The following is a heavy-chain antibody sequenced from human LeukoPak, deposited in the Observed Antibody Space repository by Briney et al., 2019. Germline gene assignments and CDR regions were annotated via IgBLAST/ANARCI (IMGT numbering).Heavy chain of an antibody. Sequence: ASETLSLTCTVSGGSISSYYWSWIRQPPGKGLEWIGYIYYSGSTNYNPSLKSRVTISVDTSKNQFSLKLSSVTAADTAVYCCARQGGSYYYFDYWGQGTLVTVSS. CDR2: IYYSGST. V-gene: IGHV4-59*08. D-gene: IGHD1-26*01. CDR1: GGSISSYY. J-gene: IGHJ4*02. CDR3: ARQGGSYYYFDY.